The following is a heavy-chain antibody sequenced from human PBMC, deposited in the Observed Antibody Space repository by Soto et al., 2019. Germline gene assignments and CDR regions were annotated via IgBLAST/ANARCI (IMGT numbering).Heavy chain of an antibody. CDR2: IYYSGST. CDR3: ARSSYSSSQPFDY. Sequence: SETLSLTCPVSGGSICSYYWSWIRQPPGKGLEWIGYIYYSGSTNYNPSLKSRVTISVDTSKNQFSLKLSSVTAADTAVYYCARSSYSSSQPFDYWGQGTLVTVSS. D-gene: IGHD6-6*01. CDR1: GGSICSYY. J-gene: IGHJ4*02. V-gene: IGHV4-59*01.